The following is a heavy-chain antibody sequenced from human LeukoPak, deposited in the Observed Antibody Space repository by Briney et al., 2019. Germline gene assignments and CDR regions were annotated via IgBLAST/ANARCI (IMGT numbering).Heavy chain of an antibody. V-gene: IGHV1-2*06. J-gene: IGHJ4*02. CDR3: SSAPEGWEEMEDY. D-gene: IGHD1-26*01. Sequence: ASVKVSCKASGYTFTGYYMHWVRQAPGQGLEWMGRINPNSCGTNYAQKFQGRVTMTRDTSISTAYMELSRLRSDDTAVYYCSSAPEGWEEMEDYWGQGTLVTVSS. CDR1: GYTFTGYY. CDR2: INPNSCGT.